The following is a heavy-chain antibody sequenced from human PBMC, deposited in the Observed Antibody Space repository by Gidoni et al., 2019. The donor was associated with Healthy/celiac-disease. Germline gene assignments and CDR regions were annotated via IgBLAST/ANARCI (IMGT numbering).Heavy chain of an antibody. CDR3: ARRSRTDTAMVDP. CDR1: GYSFTSYW. V-gene: IGHV5-51*01. Sequence: EVQLVQSGAEVKKPGASLKISCKGSGYSFTSYWIGWVRQMPGQGLEWRGIIYPGGSDTKYSPSFQGQVTISADKSLRTSYRQWSSLKASDTAMYYCARRSRTDTAMVDPWGQGTLVTVSS. J-gene: IGHJ5*02. D-gene: IGHD5-18*01. CDR2: IYPGGSDT.